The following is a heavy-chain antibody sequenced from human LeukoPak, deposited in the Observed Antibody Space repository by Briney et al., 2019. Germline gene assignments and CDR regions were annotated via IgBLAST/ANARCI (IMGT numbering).Heavy chain of an antibody. D-gene: IGHD3-16*01. V-gene: IGHV3-30*04. Sequence: GGSLRLSCAASGFTFSSYAMHWVRQAPGKGLEWVAVISYDGSNKYYADSVKGRFTISRDNAKNSLYLQMNSLRAEDTAVYYCVTYIRGGYCYYYMDVWGKGTTVTISS. J-gene: IGHJ6*03. CDR2: ISYDGSNK. CDR1: GFTFSSYA. CDR3: VTYIRGGYCYYYMDV.